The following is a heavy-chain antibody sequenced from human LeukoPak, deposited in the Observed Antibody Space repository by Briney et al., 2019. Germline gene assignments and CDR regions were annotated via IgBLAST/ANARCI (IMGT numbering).Heavy chain of an antibody. D-gene: IGHD3-22*01. CDR2: VNPSGGSP. CDR1: GYTFTSYY. J-gene: IGHJ5*02. CDR3: ARRADSSGNQYNWFDP. V-gene: IGHV1-46*01. Sequence: ASVKVPCKASGYTFTSYYIHWVRQAPGQGLEWMGLVNPSGGSPGYAQKFQGRVTMTRDTSTSTVYMELSSLRSEDTAVYYCARRADSSGNQYNWFDPWGQGTLVTVSS.